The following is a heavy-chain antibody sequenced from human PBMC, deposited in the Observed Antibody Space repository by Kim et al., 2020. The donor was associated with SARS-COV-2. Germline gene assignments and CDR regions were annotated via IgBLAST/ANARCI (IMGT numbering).Heavy chain of an antibody. V-gene: IGHV1-46*01. Sequence: ASVKVSCKASGYTFTSYYMHWVRQAPGQGLEWMGIINPSGGSTSYAQKFQGRVTMTRDTSTSTVYMELSSLRSEDTAVYYCARSGGIAALSRGPAETPKNWFDPWGQGTLVTVSS. CDR3: ARSGGIAALSRGPAETPKNWFDP. D-gene: IGHD6-6*01. CDR2: INPSGGST. J-gene: IGHJ5*02. CDR1: GYTFTSYY.